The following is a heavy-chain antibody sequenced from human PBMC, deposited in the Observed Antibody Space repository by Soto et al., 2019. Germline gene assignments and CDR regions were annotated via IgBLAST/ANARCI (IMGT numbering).Heavy chain of an antibody. D-gene: IGHD3-9*01. CDR3: STGAQRLGTLY. Sequence: QVQLQQWGAEFVKPSETLSLSCALSGGAFSGYSWTWIRQPPGKGREWIGEVRQRGNTYFNPSLKSRVSMSLATSAKNFSLNLTSVTAADTAVYFCSTGAQRLGTLYWGQGALVIVSS. CDR1: GGAFSGYS. J-gene: IGHJ4*02. V-gene: IGHV4-34*01. CDR2: VRQRGNT.